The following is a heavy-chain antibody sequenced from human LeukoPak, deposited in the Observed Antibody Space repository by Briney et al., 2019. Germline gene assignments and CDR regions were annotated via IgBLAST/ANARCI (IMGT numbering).Heavy chain of an antibody. CDR3: ARSSSHQNPDY. Sequence: ASVKVSCKASGYTFTNYDINWVRQATGQGLEWMGWMNPNSGNTGYAQQFQGRVSMTRNTSISTAYMELSSLRSEDTAVYYCARSSSHQNPDYWGQGTLVTVSS. D-gene: IGHD3-10*01. V-gene: IGHV1-8*01. CDR2: MNPNSGNT. CDR1: GYTFTNYD. J-gene: IGHJ4*02.